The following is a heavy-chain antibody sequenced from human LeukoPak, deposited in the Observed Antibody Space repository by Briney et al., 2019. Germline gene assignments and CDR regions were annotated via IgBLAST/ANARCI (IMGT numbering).Heavy chain of an antibody. CDR1: GDSRFTDSVA. CDR2: TYYRSKWSF. Sequence: SQTLSLTCAISGDSRFTDSVAWNWIRQSPSRGLEWLGRTYYRSKWSFDYAVSVKSRITINADTSKNQFSLQLNSVTPEDTAMYYCARGKYTSFDNWGRGILVTVSS. D-gene: IGHD2-2*01. J-gene: IGHJ4*02. CDR3: ARGKYTSFDN. V-gene: IGHV6-1*01.